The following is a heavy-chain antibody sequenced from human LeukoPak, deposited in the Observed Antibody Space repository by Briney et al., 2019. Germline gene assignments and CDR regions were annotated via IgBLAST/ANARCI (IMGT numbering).Heavy chain of an antibody. CDR2: MYCDGTS. V-gene: IGHV4-61*08. D-gene: IGHD3-10*01. CDR3: ARGRDNYGSGDS. CDR1: GGSVSSGGYY. J-gene: IGHJ4*02. Sequence: PSETLSLTCTVSGGSVSSGGYYWNWIRQPPGKGLECLGYMYCDGTSNYNPSLKSRVTISIDSSKNQFSLRLSSVTAADTAVYYCARGRDNYGSGDSWGQGILVTVSS.